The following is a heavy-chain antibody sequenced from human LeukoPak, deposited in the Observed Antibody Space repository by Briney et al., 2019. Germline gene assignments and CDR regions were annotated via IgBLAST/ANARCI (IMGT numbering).Heavy chain of an antibody. V-gene: IGHV3-7*01. Sequence: GGSLRLSCAASGFIFTSYRMSWVRQAPGQGLEWVANIKYDGSETYYVDSVKGRFTISRDNTKNSLYFQMNSLRAEDTAVYYCARVKYSYGFWDYWGQGTLVTVSS. D-gene: IGHD5-18*01. CDR2: IKYDGSET. CDR1: GFIFTSYR. J-gene: IGHJ4*02. CDR3: ARVKYSYGFWDY.